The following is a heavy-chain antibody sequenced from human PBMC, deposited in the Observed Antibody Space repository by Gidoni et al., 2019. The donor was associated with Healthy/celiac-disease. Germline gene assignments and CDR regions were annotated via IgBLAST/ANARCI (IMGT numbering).Heavy chain of an antibody. J-gene: IGHJ4*02. D-gene: IGHD6-25*01. V-gene: IGHV1-18*01. Sequence: QVHLVQAGAEVKQPGPSVKVSCKASGYTFTSYGIRWVRQAPGQGLDWLGWISSYNGKTNYAQKLQGRVTMTTDTSTSTAYMELRILRSDDTAGYYCARVGQRPDYWGQGTLVTVYS. CDR1: GYTFTSYG. CDR3: ARVGQRPDY. CDR2: ISSYNGKT.